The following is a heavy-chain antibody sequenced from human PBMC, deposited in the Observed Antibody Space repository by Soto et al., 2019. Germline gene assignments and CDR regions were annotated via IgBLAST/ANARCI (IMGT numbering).Heavy chain of an antibody. V-gene: IGHV4-4*02. Sequence: PSETLSLTCAVSGDSITSSYWSWLRQPPGKGLEWIADIHHSGITNYNPSLKSRVTISVDKSKNQFSLKLSSVTAADTAVYYCARTRETMDRFDYWGQGTLVTSPQ. CDR2: IHHSGIT. CDR1: GDSITSSYW. J-gene: IGHJ4*02. CDR3: ARTRETMDRFDY. D-gene: IGHD3-10*01.